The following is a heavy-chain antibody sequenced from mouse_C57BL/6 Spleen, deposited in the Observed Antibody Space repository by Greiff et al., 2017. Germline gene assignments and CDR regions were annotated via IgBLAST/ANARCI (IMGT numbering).Heavy chain of an antibody. Sequence: QVQLQQSGPELVKPGASVKISCKASGYAFSSSWMHWVKQRPGKGLEWIGRIYPGDGDTNYNGKFKGKATLTADKSSSTACMQLSSLTSGDSAIYLCVSQLRRPDFDDGGQGTTLTVSS. CDR1: GYAFSSSW. CDR3: VSQLRRPDFDD. CDR2: IYPGDGDT. D-gene: IGHD3-2*02. J-gene: IGHJ2*01. V-gene: IGHV1-82*01.